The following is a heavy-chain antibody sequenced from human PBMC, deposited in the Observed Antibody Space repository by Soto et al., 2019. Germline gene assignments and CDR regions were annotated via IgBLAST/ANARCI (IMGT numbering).Heavy chain of an antibody. CDR3: AREDYWDLTWYFDL. J-gene: IGHJ2*01. D-gene: IGHD4-17*01. Sequence: EVQLVESGGGLVKPGGSLRLSCEASGFTFRSYSMNWVRQAPGKGLEWVSSISSSSIYIYYADSVKGRFPISRDNAKNSLYLQRNRLRDRDTAVYYCAREDYWDLTWYFDLWGRGTLVTVSS. CDR1: GFTFRSYS. CDR2: ISSSSIYI. V-gene: IGHV3-21*01.